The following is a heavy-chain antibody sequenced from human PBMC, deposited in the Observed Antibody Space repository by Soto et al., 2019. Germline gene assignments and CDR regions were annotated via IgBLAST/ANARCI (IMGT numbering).Heavy chain of an antibody. V-gene: IGHV1-18*01. J-gene: IGHJ4*02. CDR3: ARVPMITFGGVIVSKGPFDY. CDR1: GYTFTSYG. Sequence: ASVKVSCKASGYTFTSYGISWVRQAPGQGLEWMGWISAYNGNTNYAQKLQGRVTMTTDTSTSTAYMELRSLRSDDTAVYYCARVPMITFGGVIVSKGPFDYWGQGTLVTSPQ. D-gene: IGHD3-16*02. CDR2: ISAYNGNT.